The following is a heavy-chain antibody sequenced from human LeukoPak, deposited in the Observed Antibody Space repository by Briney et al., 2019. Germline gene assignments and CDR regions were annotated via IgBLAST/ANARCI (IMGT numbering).Heavy chain of an antibody. CDR3: ARGNGDYFDY. Sequence: SETLSLTCTVSGGSISSYYWSWIRQPPGKGLEWIGYIYYSGSTNYNPSLKSRVTISVDTSKNQFSLKPSSVTAADTAVYYCARGNGDYFDYWGQGTLVTVSS. CDR1: GGSISSYY. CDR2: IYYSGST. V-gene: IGHV4-59*01. J-gene: IGHJ4*02. D-gene: IGHD4-17*01.